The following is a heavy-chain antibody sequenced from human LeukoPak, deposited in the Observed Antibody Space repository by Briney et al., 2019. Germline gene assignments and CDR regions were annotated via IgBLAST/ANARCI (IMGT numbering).Heavy chain of an antibody. V-gene: IGHV5-51*01. J-gene: IGHJ4*02. D-gene: IGHD6-19*01. Sequence: GESLKISCKASGYIFSNYWIGWVRQMPGKGLEWMGIIYPSDSDTRYSPSFQGQVTISADKSISTAYLQWSSLKASDAAMYYCARPIAGAGKFYFDYWGQGTLVTVSS. CDR1: GYIFSNYW. CDR2: IYPSDSDT. CDR3: ARPIAGAGKFYFDY.